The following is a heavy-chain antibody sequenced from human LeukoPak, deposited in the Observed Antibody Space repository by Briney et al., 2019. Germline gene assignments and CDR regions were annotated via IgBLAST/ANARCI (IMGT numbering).Heavy chain of an antibody. CDR3: AKPPDAVVHYYYMDV. CDR1: GFTFSSYA. CDR2: ISGSGGST. J-gene: IGHJ6*03. V-gene: IGHV3-23*01. D-gene: IGHD2-21*01. Sequence: GGSLRLSCAASGFTFSSYAMSWVRQAPGKGLEWVSAISGSGGSTYYADSVKGRFTISRDNSKNTLYLQMNSLRAEDTAVYYCAKPPDAVVHYYYMDVWGKGTTVTVSS.